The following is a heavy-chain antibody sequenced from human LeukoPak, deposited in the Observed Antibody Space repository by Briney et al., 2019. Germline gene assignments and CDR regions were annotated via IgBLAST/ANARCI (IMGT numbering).Heavy chain of an antibody. CDR2: IYYSGST. CDR1: GGSISSGDYY. J-gene: IGHJ4*02. V-gene: IGHV4-30-4*08. CDR3: AREKRTGYYDSSGYPHGFDY. Sequence: TSETLSLTCTVSGGSISSGDYYWSWIRQPPGKGLEWIGYIYYSGSTYYNPSLKSRVTISVDTSKNQFSLKLSSVTAADTAVYYCAREKRTGYYDSSGYPHGFDYWGQGTLVTVSS. D-gene: IGHD3-22*01.